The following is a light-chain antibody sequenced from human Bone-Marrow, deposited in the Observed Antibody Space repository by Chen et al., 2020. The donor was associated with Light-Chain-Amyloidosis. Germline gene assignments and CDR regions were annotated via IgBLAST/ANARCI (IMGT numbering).Light chain of an antibody. CDR3: QQYSKWPPRT. CDR1: QSVSSR. Sequence: EIAMTQSPATLSVSPGERVTLSCRASQSVSSRLAWYQQKPGQAPRLLIYDTSTRATAIPDRFSGSGSGTEFTLTISGLQSEDFAVYYCQQYSKWPPRTFGPGTKVDI. J-gene: IGKJ3*01. V-gene: IGKV3-15*01. CDR2: DTS.